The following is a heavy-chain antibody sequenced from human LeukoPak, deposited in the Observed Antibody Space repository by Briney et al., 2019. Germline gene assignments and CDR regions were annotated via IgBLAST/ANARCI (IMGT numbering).Heavy chain of an antibody. V-gene: IGHV4-59*12. CDR2: IYYSGST. J-gene: IGHJ5*02. Sequence: SKTLSLTCTVSGGSISSYYWSWIRQPPGKGLEWIGYIYYSGSTNYNPSLKSRVTVSADTSKNQISLKLTSVTAADTAVYYCARDWDQLPYNWFDPWGQGTLVTVSS. D-gene: IGHD2-2*01. CDR1: GGSISSYY. CDR3: ARDWDQLPYNWFDP.